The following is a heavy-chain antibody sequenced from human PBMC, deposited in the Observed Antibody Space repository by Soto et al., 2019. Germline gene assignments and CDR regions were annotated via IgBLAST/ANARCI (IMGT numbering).Heavy chain of an antibody. CDR1: GYTFTSYG. Sequence: ASVKVSCKASGYTFTSYGISWVRQAPGQGLEWMGWISAYNGNTNYAQKFQGRVTMTRNTSISTAYMELSSLRSEDTAVYYCATSSGWYKNWFDPWGQGTLVTVSS. CDR2: ISAYNGNT. D-gene: IGHD6-19*01. V-gene: IGHV1-18*01. CDR3: ATSSGWYKNWFDP. J-gene: IGHJ5*02.